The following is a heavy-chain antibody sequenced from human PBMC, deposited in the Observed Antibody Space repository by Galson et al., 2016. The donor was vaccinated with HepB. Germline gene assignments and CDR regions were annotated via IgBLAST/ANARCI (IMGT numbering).Heavy chain of an antibody. J-gene: IGHJ4*02. V-gene: IGHV1-3*01. CDR3: ARERALDYFDY. CDR2: INAANGNT. Sequence: SVKVSCKASGDTIPNYAMHWVRQAPGESLEWMGRINAANGNTKYSQKFQGRVTISRDTTASTTYMELSALTSEDTAVYYCARERALDYFDYWGQGTLVTVSS. CDR1: GDTIPNYA.